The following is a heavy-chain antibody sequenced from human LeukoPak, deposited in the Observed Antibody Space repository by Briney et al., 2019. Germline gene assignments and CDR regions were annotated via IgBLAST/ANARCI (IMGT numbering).Heavy chain of an antibody. D-gene: IGHD3-3*01. CDR3: ARXDFGXALGGV. J-gene: IGHJ6*03. CDR1: GGTFSGYY. Sequence: SETLSLTCAVYGGTFSGYYWSWIRQSPGKGLEWIGQIYHTGSTNYNPSLRSRVTISVDTSKNQFSLKLTSLTAADTAIYYCARXDFGXALGGVWGKGTTVTVSS. CDR2: IYHTGST. V-gene: IGHV4-34*01.